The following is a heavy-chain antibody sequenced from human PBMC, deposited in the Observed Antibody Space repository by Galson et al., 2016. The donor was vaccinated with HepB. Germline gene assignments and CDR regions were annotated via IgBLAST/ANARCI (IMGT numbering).Heavy chain of an antibody. V-gene: IGHV6-1*01. J-gene: IGHJ6*02. CDR2: TFYRSTWEN. Sequence: CAISGDSVYNNAAAWVWIRQSPSRGVEWLGRTFYRSTWENHYAGSVINRITISPDTSRNQFSLHLHSLTPEDTAVYYCARAVMLGRGMDVWGQGTTVTVSS. CDR1: GDSVYNNAAA. CDR3: ARAVMLGRGMDV. D-gene: IGHD3-10*01.